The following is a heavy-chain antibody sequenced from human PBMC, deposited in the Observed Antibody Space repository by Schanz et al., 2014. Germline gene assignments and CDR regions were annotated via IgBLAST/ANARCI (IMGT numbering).Heavy chain of an antibody. CDR1: GYTFTSYD. Sequence: QVQLVQSGPEVEKPGASVKVSCTASGYTFTSYDINWVRQAPGQGLEWLGWMNPNSGNPGFAQKFRGRVTMTRNTSMSTAYIELHILTSEDTAVYYCARGRTFDYWGQGTLXTVSS. CDR3: ARGRTFDY. CDR2: MNPNSGNP. J-gene: IGHJ4*02. V-gene: IGHV1-8*01.